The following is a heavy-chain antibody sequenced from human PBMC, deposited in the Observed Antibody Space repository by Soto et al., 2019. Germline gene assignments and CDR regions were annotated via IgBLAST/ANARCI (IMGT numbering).Heavy chain of an antibody. J-gene: IGHJ5*02. CDR1: GFSFNTTGVG. Sequence: QITLKESGPTLVKPTQTLTLTCTFSGFSFNTTGVGLTWIRQPPGQALEWLALIYWNDDKRYSSSLKSRLIITKDTSKNQVVLTVTDVDPVDTATYYCAHVKGLISGRHLGSWGQGDRVTVSS. D-gene: IGHD6-6*01. CDR3: AHVKGLISGRHLGS. CDR2: IYWNDDK. V-gene: IGHV2-5*01.